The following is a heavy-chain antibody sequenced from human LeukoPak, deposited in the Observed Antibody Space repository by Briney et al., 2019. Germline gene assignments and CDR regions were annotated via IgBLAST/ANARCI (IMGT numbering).Heavy chain of an antibody. CDR1: GYTFTGYY. D-gene: IGHD5-18*01. Sequence: ASVKVSCKASGYTFTGYYMHWVRQAPGQGLEWMGWISAYNGNTNYAQKLQGRVTMTTDTSTSTAYMELRSLRSDDTAVYYCALWHSYGRHYFDYWGQGTLVTVSS. V-gene: IGHV1-18*04. J-gene: IGHJ4*02. CDR2: ISAYNGNT. CDR3: ALWHSYGRHYFDY.